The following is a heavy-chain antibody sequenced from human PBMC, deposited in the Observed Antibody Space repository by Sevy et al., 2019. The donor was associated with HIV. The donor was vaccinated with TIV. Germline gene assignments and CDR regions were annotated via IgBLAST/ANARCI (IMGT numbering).Heavy chain of an antibody. V-gene: IGHV1-8*01. CDR1: GYTFTSYD. D-gene: IGHD4-17*01. CDR3: AREGYGDSGYYYYGMDV. J-gene: IGHJ6*02. CDR2: MNPNRGNT. Sequence: ASVKVSCKASGYTFTSYDINWVRQATGQGLEWMGWMNPNRGNTGYAQKFQGRVTMTRNTSISTAYMELSSLRSEDTAVYYCAREGYGDSGYYYYGMDVWGQGTTVTVSS.